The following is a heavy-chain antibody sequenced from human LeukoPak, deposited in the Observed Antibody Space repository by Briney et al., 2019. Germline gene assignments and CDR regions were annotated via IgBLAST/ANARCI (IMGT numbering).Heavy chain of an antibody. J-gene: IGHJ4*02. Sequence: PGRSLRLSCAASGFTFSSYGMHWVRQAPGKGLEWVAVIWYDGSNKYYADSVKGRFTISRDNSKNTLYLQMNSLRAEDTAVYYCAKDHYGSGSYIDYWGQGTLATVSS. V-gene: IGHV3-33*06. CDR2: IWYDGSNK. CDR3: AKDHYGSGSYIDY. D-gene: IGHD3-10*01. CDR1: GFTFSSYG.